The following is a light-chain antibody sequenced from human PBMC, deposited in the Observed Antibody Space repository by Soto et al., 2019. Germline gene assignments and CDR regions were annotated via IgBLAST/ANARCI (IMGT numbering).Light chain of an antibody. V-gene: IGKV3-15*01. CDR2: GAS. CDR1: QSVGNN. Sequence: EIVMTQSPAILSVSPMELATLSFMASQSVGNNLAWYQQQPGQAPRLIIYGASTRVTGIPARFSGSGSGTEFTLTIISLQSEDFAVYYCQQYSNWPPWTFGQGTKVDIK. CDR3: QQYSNWPPWT. J-gene: IGKJ1*01.